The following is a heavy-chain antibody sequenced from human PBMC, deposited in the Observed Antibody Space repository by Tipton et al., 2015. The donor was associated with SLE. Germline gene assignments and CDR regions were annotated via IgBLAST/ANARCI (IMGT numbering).Heavy chain of an antibody. CDR3: AREAPNHCYFDS. CDR1: GYTFTAYY. J-gene: IGHJ4*02. CDR2: INPGGGGT. V-gene: IGHV1-46*01. Sequence: QLVQSGAEVKKPGASVKVSCKSSGYTFTAYYMHWVRQAPGQGLEWMGIINPGGGGTNYAQKIQGRVTMAMDTSTTTVYMELNSLRSDDTAVYYCAREAPNHCYFDSGGQGTLVTVSP. D-gene: IGHD2-8*01.